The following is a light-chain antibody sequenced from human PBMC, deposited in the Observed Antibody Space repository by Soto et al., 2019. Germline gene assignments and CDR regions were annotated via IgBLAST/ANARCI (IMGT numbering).Light chain of an antibody. V-gene: IGKV3-15*01. J-gene: IGKJ1*01. CDR1: QSVSTN. CDR2: GAS. CDR3: QQYNDWPPWT. Sequence: EIVMTQSPATLSVSPGERATLSCRASQSVSTNLAWYQQKPGQAPRLLIYGASTRATGIPARFSGSGSGTECTLTISSLQSEDFAVYSCQQYNDWPPWTFGQGPKVESK.